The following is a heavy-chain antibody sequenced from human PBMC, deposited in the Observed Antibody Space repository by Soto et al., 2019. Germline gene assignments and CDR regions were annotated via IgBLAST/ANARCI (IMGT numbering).Heavy chain of an antibody. Sequence: GGSLRLSCAASGFTFSSYAMSWVRQAPGKGLEWVSAISGSGGSTYYADSVKGRFTISRDNSKNTLYLQMNSLRAEDTAVYYCATSPHIVLMVYGLDYWGQGTLVTVSS. J-gene: IGHJ4*02. D-gene: IGHD2-8*01. CDR3: ATSPHIVLMVYGLDY. V-gene: IGHV3-23*01. CDR1: GFTFSSYA. CDR2: ISGSGGST.